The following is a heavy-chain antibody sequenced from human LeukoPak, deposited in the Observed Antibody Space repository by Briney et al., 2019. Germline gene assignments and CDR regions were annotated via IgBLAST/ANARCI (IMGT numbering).Heavy chain of an antibody. V-gene: IGHV3-64D*08. CDR3: VKDLSGWYSFDY. D-gene: IGHD6-19*01. CDR1: GFAFGVFV. Sequence: GGSLRLSCSASGFAFGVFVIHWVRQAPGKGLEYVSSISENGDRTNHADSVKGRFTISRGNSKNTLYLQMTSLRVEDTAVYYCVKDLSGWYSFDYWGQGTLVTVSS. J-gene: IGHJ4*02. CDR2: ISENGDRT.